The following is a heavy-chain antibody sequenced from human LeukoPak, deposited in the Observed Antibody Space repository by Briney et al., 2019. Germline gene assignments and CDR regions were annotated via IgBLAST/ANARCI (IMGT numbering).Heavy chain of an antibody. CDR3: ARVFDY. CDR1: GDIVSSNSAA. V-gene: IGHV6-1*01. CDR2: TYYKSKGYS. Sequence: SQTLSLTCAISGDIVSSNSAAWNWIRQSPSRGLEWLGRTYYKSKGYSDYAESVNSRITINPDTSKNQFSLKLSSVTAADTAVYYCARVFDYWGQGTLVTVSS. J-gene: IGHJ4*02.